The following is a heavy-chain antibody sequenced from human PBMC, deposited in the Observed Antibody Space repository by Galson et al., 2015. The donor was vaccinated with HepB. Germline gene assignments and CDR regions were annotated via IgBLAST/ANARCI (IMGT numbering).Heavy chain of an antibody. CDR3: AKRSGYIDY. V-gene: IGHV3-23*01. CDR1: GFMFNNYN. J-gene: IGHJ4*02. D-gene: IGHD3-10*01. CDR2: ISVSGEKT. Sequence: SLRLSCAASGFMFNNYNMGWVRQAPGKGLEWVSVISVSGEKTYYADSVKGRFTISRDNSKNTLYLQIESLRVKDTALFYCAKRSGYIDYWGQGTLVTVSS.